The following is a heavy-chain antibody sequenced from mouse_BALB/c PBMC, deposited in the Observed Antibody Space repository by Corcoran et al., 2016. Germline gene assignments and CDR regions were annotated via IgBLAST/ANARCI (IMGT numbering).Heavy chain of an antibody. CDR1: GYTFTNYG. CDR2: INTYTGEP. CDR3: ARGLLRYYAMDY. V-gene: IGHV9-3-1*01. J-gene: IGHJ4*01. D-gene: IGHD1-1*01. Sequence: QIQLVQSGPELKKPGETVKISCKASGYTFTNYGMNWVKQAPGKGLKWMGWINTYTGEPTYADDFKGRFAFSLETSASTAYLQINNHKNEDTATYFCARGLLRYYAMDYWGQGTSVTVSS.